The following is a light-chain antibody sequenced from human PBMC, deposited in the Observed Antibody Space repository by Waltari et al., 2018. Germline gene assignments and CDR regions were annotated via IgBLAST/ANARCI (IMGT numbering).Light chain of an antibody. Sequence: QSVVTHPPSASGTPGQRVTISCSVSNSNIGRNYVYWYQQLPGKAPKLLIYRDNQRPSGLPERFSASNAGTTASLAISRVRSEDEDGYYCAAWDDRLSGQLFGGGTNLAVL. CDR1: NSNIGRNY. J-gene: IGLJ2*01. CDR2: RDN. V-gene: IGLV1-47*01. CDR3: AAWDDRLSGQL.